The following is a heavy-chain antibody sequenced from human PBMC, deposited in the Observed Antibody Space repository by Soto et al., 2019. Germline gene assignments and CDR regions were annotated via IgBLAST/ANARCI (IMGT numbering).Heavy chain of an antibody. Sequence: GESLKISCKGSGYSFTSYWIGWVRQMPGKGLEWMGIIYPGDSDTRYSPSFQGQVTISADKSISTAYLQWSSLKASDTAMYYCARRSAAYNWNDGGWFDPWGQGTLVTVSS. D-gene: IGHD1-1*01. V-gene: IGHV5-51*01. CDR2: IYPGDSDT. CDR1: GYSFTSYW. CDR3: ARRSAAYNWNDGGWFDP. J-gene: IGHJ5*02.